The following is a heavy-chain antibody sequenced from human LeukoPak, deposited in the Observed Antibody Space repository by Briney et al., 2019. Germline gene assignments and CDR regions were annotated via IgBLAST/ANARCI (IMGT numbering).Heavy chain of an antibody. CDR3: AKDLSRGGGNLPDSFDY. Sequence: GGSLRLSCAASGFTFSSYEMNWVRQAPGKGLEWVSGISGSGGSTYYADSVKGRFTISRDNSKNTMYLQMNSLRAEDTAVYYCAKDLSRGGGNLPDSFDYWGQGTLVTVSS. V-gene: IGHV3-23*01. CDR1: GFTFSSYE. CDR2: ISGSGGST. D-gene: IGHD4-23*01. J-gene: IGHJ4*02.